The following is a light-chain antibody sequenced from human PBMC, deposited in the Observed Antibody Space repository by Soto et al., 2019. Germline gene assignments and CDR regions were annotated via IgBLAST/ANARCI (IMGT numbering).Light chain of an antibody. J-gene: IGLJ1*01. Sequence: QSVLTLPASVSGSPGQSITISCTGTSSDVGGYNFVSWYQQHPDKAPKLMIYDVTNRPSGVSNRFSGSKSGNTASLTISGLQAEDEADYYCSSYTSINTYVFGTGTKVTVL. V-gene: IGLV2-14*01. CDR3: SSYTSINTYV. CDR1: SSDVGGYNF. CDR2: DVT.